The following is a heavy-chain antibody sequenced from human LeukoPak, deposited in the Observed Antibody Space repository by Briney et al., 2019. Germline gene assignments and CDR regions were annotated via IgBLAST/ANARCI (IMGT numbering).Heavy chain of an antibody. CDR3: ARDPVAGAIPLDY. J-gene: IGHJ4*02. D-gene: IGHD6-19*01. CDR1: GGTFSSYA. Sequence: GASVKVSCKASGGTFSSYAISWARQAPGQGLEWMGRINPNSGGTNYAQKFQGRVTMTRDTSISTAYMELSRLRSDDTAVYYCARDPVAGAIPLDYWGQGTLVTVSS. V-gene: IGHV1-2*06. CDR2: INPNSGGT.